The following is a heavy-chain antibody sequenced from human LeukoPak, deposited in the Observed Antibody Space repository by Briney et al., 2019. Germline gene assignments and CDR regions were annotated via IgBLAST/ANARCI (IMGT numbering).Heavy chain of an antibody. CDR1: GFTSSTYT. CDR3: ARAYPYYYASGSYRGYYFDY. D-gene: IGHD3-10*01. J-gene: IGHJ4*02. Sequence: NPGGSLRLSCEVSGFTSSTYTMNWVRQAPGKGLEWVSSISSSGLYIYYADSVKGRFTISRDNSKNTLYLQMNTLRAEDTAVYYCARAYPYYYASGSYRGYYFDYWGQGTLVTVSS. CDR2: ISSSGLYI. V-gene: IGHV3-21*04.